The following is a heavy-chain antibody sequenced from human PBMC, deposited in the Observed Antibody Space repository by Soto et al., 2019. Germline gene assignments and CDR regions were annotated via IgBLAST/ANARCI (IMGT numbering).Heavy chain of an antibody. V-gene: IGHV1-3*01. CDR2: INAGNGNT. J-gene: IGHJ4*02. CDR3: ARADIVVVVDANDY. Sequence: ASVKVSCKASGYTFTSYAMHWVRQAPGQRLEWMGWINAGNGNTKYSQKFQGRVTITRDTSASTAYMELSSLRSEDTAVYYCARADIVVVVDANDYWGQGTLVTVSS. D-gene: IGHD2-15*01. CDR1: GYTFTSYA.